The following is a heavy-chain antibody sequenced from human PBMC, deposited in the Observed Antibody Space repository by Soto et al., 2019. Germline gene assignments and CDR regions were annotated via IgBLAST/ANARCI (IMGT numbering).Heavy chain of an antibody. V-gene: IGHV4-59*08. CDR1: GGSISSYY. CDR2: IYYSGST. CDR3: ARLRAEEYYYYYYGMDV. J-gene: IGHJ6*02. Sequence: SSETLSLTCTVSGGSISSYYWSWFLQPPGKGLEWIGYIYYSGSTNYNPSLKSRVTISVDTSKNQFSLKLSSVTAADTAVYYCARLRAEEYYYYYYGMDVWGQGTTVTVSS.